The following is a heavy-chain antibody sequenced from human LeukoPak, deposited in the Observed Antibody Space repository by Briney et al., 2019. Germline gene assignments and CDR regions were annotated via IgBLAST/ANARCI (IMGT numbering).Heavy chain of an antibody. V-gene: IGHV4-59*01. Sequence: SETLSLTCTVSGGSISSYYWSWIRQPPGKGLERIGYIYYSGSTNYNPSLKSRVTISVDTSKNQFSLKLSSVTAADTAVYYCARGLPKDYVWGSYRYTHFDYWGQGTLVTVSS. CDR3: ARGLPKDYVWGSYRYTHFDY. CDR1: GGSISSYY. D-gene: IGHD3-16*02. CDR2: IYYSGST. J-gene: IGHJ4*02.